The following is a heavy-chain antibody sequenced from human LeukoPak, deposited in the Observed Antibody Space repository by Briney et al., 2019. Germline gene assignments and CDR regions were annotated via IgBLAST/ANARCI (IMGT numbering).Heavy chain of an antibody. V-gene: IGHV4-39*07. CDR1: GASITSTNYY. D-gene: IGHD5-18*01. J-gene: IGHJ4*02. Sequence: SETLSLTCTVSGASITSTNYYWGWIRQPPGKGLEWIGSINYSGSTYYNPSLKSRVTISVDTSKNQFSLKLSSVTAADTAVYYCARDHNSYGSVYWGQGTLVTVSS. CDR2: INYSGST. CDR3: ARDHNSYGSVY.